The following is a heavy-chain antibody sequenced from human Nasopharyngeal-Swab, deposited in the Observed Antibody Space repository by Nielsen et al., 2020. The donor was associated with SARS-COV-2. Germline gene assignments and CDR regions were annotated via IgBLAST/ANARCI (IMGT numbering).Heavy chain of an antibody. V-gene: IGHV3-53*04. CDR2: LYSGGST. D-gene: IGHD3-22*01. CDR3: ARVRYESSGYFYGMDV. CDR1: GFTVSSNY. J-gene: IGHJ6*02. Sequence: GESLKISCAASGFTVSSNYMTWVRQAPGKGLEWVSVLYSGGSTYYADSVKGRFTLSRHNSKNTLYLQVNSLRAEDTAVYYCARVRYESSGYFYGMDVWGQGTTVTVSS.